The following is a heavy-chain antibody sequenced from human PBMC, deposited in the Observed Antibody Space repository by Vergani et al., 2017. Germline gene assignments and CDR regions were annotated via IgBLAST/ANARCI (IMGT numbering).Heavy chain of an antibody. V-gene: IGHV3-30-3*01. CDR3: ASAGDLSSGWYGDYFDY. CDR1: GFTFSSYA. CDR2: ISYDGSNK. J-gene: IGHJ4*02. D-gene: IGHD6-19*01. Sequence: VQLVESGGGVVQPGRSLRLSCAASGFTFSSYAMPWVRQAPGKGLEWVAVISYDGSNKYYADSVKGRFTISRDNSKNTLYLQMNSLRAEDTAVYYCASAGDLSSGWYGDYFDYWGQGTLVTVSS.